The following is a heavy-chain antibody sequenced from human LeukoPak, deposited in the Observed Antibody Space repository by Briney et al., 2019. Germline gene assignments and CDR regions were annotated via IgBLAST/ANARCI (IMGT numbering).Heavy chain of an antibody. CDR1: GFTFSRYW. CDR2: LNSDGSST. J-gene: IGHJ4*02. D-gene: IGHD3-10*01. CDR3: ARGGYSALDH. Sequence: PGGSLRLSCAASGFTFSRYWMDWVRQAPGKGLVWVSRLNSDGSSTTYADSVKGRFTISRDNAKNTLYLQMDSLRAEDTAVYYCARGGYSALDHWGQGTLVTVSS. V-gene: IGHV3-74*01.